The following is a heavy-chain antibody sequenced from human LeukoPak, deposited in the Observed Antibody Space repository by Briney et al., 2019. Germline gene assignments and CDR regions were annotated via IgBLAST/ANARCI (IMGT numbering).Heavy chain of an antibody. CDR3: ARVSIFGVVIANDY. J-gene: IGHJ4*02. CDR2: ITSGGDYM. D-gene: IGHD3-3*01. V-gene: IGHV3-21*01. Sequence: GGSLRLSCAASGFTFGGYTMSWVRQAPGKGLQWVSTITSGGDYMYYADPVKGRFTISRDDSKNSLYLHMNSLRAEDTAVHYCARVSIFGVVIANDYWGQGTVVTVSS. CDR1: GFTFGGYT.